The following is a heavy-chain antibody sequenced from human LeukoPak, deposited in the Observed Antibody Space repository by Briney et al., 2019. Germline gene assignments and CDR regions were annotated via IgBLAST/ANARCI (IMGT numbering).Heavy chain of an antibody. V-gene: IGHV1-69*13. Sequence: SVKVSCKASGGTFSIYAISWVRRAPGQGLEWMGGIIPIFGTANYAQKFQGRVTITADESTSTAYMELSSLRSEDTAVYYCAFDYGDTLFDYWGQGTLVTVSS. CDR3: AFDYGDTLFDY. D-gene: IGHD4-17*01. J-gene: IGHJ4*02. CDR2: IIPIFGTA. CDR1: GGTFSIYA.